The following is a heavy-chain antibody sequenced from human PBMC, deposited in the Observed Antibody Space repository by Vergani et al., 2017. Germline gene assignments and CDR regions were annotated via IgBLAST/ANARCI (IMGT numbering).Heavy chain of an antibody. V-gene: IGHV4-4*07. CDR3: ASEIVQRWFSPPLNWFDP. Sequence: QVQLQESGPGLVKPSETLSLTCTVSGGSISSYYWSWIRQPAGKGLEWIGRIYTSGSTNYNPSLKSRVTMSVDTSKNQFSQKLSSLTAADTAVYYCASEIVQRWFSPPLNWFDPWGQGTLVTVSA. CDR1: GGSISSYY. D-gene: IGHD5-18*01. J-gene: IGHJ5*02. CDR2: IYTSGST.